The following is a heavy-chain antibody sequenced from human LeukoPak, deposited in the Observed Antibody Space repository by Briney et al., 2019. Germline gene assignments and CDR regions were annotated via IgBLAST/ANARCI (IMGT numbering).Heavy chain of an antibody. D-gene: IGHD3-22*01. J-gene: IGHJ3*02. CDR2: IYYSGST. Sequence: PSETLSLTCTVSDGSISSYYWSWIRQPPGKGLEWIGYIYYSGSTNYNPSLKSRVTISVDTSKNQFSLKLSSVTAADTAVYYCARVRGSDSSGPGAFDIWGQGTMVTVSS. CDR1: DGSISSYY. CDR3: ARVRGSDSSGPGAFDI. V-gene: IGHV4-59*01.